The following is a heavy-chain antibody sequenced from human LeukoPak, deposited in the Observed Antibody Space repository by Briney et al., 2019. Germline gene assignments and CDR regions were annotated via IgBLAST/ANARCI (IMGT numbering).Heavy chain of an antibody. CDR1: GGSISSSSYY. J-gene: IGHJ4*02. CDR2: IYYSGST. V-gene: IGHV4-39*07. CDR3: ARNPTTGTTALSPDY. D-gene: IGHD1-1*01. Sequence: SEPLSLPCTVAGGSISSSSYYWGWIRPPPGKGLEWIGSIYYSGSTYYNPSLKSRVTISVDTSKNQFSLKLSSVTAADTAVYYCARNPTTGTTALSPDYWGQGTLVTVSS.